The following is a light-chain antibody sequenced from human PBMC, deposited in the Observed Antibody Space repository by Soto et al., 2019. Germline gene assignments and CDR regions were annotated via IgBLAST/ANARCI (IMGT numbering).Light chain of an antibody. V-gene: IGKV3-20*01. Sequence: EIVLTQSPGTLSLSPGERATLSCRASQSVSSSYLAWYQQKPGQAPRLLIYGASSRATGIPDRFSGSGSGTYFTITISRLETEDFAVYYCQQYGSSLGGGTKVEIK. CDR1: QSVSSSY. J-gene: IGKJ4*01. CDR3: QQYGSS. CDR2: GAS.